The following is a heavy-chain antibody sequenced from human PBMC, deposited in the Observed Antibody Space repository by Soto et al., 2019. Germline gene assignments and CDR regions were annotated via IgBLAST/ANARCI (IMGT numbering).Heavy chain of an antibody. CDR3: AGDAGNYDFWSGYQFYYYYYGMDV. J-gene: IGHJ6*02. Sequence: GGSLRLSCAASGFTFSSYAMSWVRQAPGKGLEWVSAISYSGGSTYYADSVKGRFTISRDNSKNTLYLQMNSLRAEDTAVYYCAGDAGNYDFWSGYQFYYYYYGMDVWGQGTTVTVSS. CDR2: ISYSGGST. D-gene: IGHD3-3*01. CDR1: GFTFSSYA. V-gene: IGHV3-23*01.